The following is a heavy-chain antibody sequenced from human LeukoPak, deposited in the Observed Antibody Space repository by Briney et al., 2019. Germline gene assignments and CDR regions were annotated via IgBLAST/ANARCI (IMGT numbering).Heavy chain of an antibody. Sequence: GGSLRLSCAASGFIFDDFGMNWVRQVPGKGLEWVSGINWNGGSTGYADSVKGRFTISRDNAKNALYLQMNSLRAEDTALYCCARASGGSYLYYFDYWGQGTLVTVSS. J-gene: IGHJ4*02. V-gene: IGHV3-20*04. CDR3: ARASGGSYLYYFDY. CDR1: GFIFDDFG. D-gene: IGHD1-26*01. CDR2: INWNGGST.